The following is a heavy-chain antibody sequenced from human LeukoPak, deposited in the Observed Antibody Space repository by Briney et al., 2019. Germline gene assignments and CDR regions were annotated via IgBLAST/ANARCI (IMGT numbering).Heavy chain of an antibody. Sequence: GGSLRLSCAASGFTVSSNYMSWVRQAPGKGLEWVSVIYSGGSTYYADSVKGRFTISRDNSKNTLYLQMNSLRAEDTALYYCAKGPYDYSNHYIDYWGQGTLVTVSS. CDR3: AKGPYDYSNHYIDY. CDR1: GFTVSSNY. D-gene: IGHD4-11*01. V-gene: IGHV3-53*01. J-gene: IGHJ4*02. CDR2: IYSGGST.